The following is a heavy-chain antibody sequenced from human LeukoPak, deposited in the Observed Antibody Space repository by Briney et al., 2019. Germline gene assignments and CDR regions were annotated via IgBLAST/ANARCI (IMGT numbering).Heavy chain of an antibody. J-gene: IGHJ4*02. D-gene: IGHD4/OR15-4a*01. Sequence: GASVKVSCKASGYTFTSYDINWVRQAPGQGLEWMGWINPNSGGTNYAQKFQGRVTMTRDTSISTAYMELRSLRSDDTAVYYCARVGALTTPFDYWGQGTLVTVSS. CDR2: INPNSGGT. CDR1: GYTFTSYD. V-gene: IGHV1-2*02. CDR3: ARVGALTTPFDY.